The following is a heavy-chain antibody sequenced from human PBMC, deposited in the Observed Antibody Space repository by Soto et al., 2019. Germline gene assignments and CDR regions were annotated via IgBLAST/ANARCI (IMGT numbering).Heavy chain of an antibody. D-gene: IGHD3-10*02. V-gene: IGHV3-48*02. J-gene: IGHJ4*02. CDR2: ISNSSSTI. CDR3: AKDINRSEEKFGY. CDR1: GFTFSSYS. Sequence: ASGFTFSSYSMNWVRQAPGKGLEWVGYISNSSSTIYYADSVKGRFTISRDNSKNTVYLQINALRDEDTAVYYCAKDINRSEEKFGYWGQGTLVTVSS.